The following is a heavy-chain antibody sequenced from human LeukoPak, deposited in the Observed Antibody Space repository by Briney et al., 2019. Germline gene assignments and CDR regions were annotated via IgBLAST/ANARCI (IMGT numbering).Heavy chain of an antibody. CDR2: IYPGDSDT. CDR3: ARARSPGLDY. CDR1: GYSFTSYW. D-gene: IGHD2-15*01. V-gene: IGHV5-51*01. Sequence: GASLKISCQGSGYSFTSYWIGWVRPLPGKGLEWMGIIYPGDSDTRYSPSFQGQVTISADKSISTAYLQWSSLKASDTAMYYCARARSPGLDYWGQGTLVTVSS. J-gene: IGHJ4*02.